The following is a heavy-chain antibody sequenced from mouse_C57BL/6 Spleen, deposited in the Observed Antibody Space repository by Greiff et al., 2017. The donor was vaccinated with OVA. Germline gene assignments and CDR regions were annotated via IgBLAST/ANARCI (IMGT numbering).Heavy chain of an antibody. CDR1: GFNIKDTY. V-gene: IGHV14-3*01. J-gene: IGHJ1*03. D-gene: IGHD1-1*01. CDR2: IDPANVNI. CDR3: AKSSRYFDV. Sequence: EVQLQQSVADLVRPGASVNLSCTASGFNIKDTYMHWVQQRPEQGLEWIGRIDPANVNIKYAPKFQGKATITADTSSNTAYLQLSSLTSEDTAIYYCAKSSRYFDVWGKGTTVTVSS.